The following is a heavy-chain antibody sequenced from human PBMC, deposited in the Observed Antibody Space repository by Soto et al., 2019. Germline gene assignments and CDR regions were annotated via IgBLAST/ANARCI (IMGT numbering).Heavy chain of an antibody. J-gene: IGHJ5*02. CDR3: ARDRSSGAGFDP. CDR2: IHPGGNS. Sequence: QVRLQESGPGLVKPSETLSLTCAVSGYSITDAYYWAWIRQPPGKGLEWIGNIHPGGNSYYNPSLKSRVTISVDTSKNQLSLNLNSVTAADTAVYYCARDRSSGAGFDPWGQGTLVTVSS. CDR1: GYSITDAYY. V-gene: IGHV4-38-2*02. D-gene: IGHD6-19*01.